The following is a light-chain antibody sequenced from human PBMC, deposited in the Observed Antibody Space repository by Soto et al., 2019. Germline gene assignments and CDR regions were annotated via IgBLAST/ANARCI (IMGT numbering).Light chain of an antibody. CDR2: SNN. V-gene: IGLV1-44*01. J-gene: IGLJ2*01. Sequence: QSVLTQPPSASGTPGQRVTISCSGSSSNIGSNTVNWYQQLPGTAPKLLIYSNNQRPSGVPDRFSGSKSGTSASLAISGLQSEDEADYYCAAWDDSLNGVVFGGX. CDR1: SSNIGSNT. CDR3: AAWDDSLNGVV.